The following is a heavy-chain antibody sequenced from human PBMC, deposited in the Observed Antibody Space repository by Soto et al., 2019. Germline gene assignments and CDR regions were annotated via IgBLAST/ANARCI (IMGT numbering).Heavy chain of an antibody. V-gene: IGHV1-69*13. CDR2: IIPIFGTA. Sequence: SVKLSCKASAGTFSIYAISWVRRAPGQGLEWMGGIIPIFGTANYAQKFQGRVTITADESTSTAYMELSSLRSEDTAVYYCAGGRVIVLVPAVMSGYYYYGMVVWCQGPTVTVSS. CDR1: AGTFSIYA. J-gene: IGHJ6*02. CDR3: AGGRVIVLVPAVMSGYYYYGMVV. D-gene: IGHD2-2*01.